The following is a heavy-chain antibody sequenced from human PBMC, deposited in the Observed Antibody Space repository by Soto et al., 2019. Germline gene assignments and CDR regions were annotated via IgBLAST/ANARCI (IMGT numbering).Heavy chain of an antibody. CDR3: AGWIFYYGMDV. V-gene: IGHV5-51*01. J-gene: IGHJ6*02. D-gene: IGHD5-12*01. Sequence: GESLKISCTASGYSFTNYWIGWVRQMPGKGPEWMGIIYPGDSDTRYSPSFQGQVTISADKSTSTAYLLWSSLKASDTAIYFCAGWIFYYGMDVWGQGTTVTVSS. CDR1: GYSFTNYW. CDR2: IYPGDSDT.